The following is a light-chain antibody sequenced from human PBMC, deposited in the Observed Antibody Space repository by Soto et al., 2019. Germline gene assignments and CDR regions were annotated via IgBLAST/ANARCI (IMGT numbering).Light chain of an antibody. CDR2: SAS. Sequence: DIQMTQSPASLSASVGDRVTITCRASQSISKNLNWSQHKGGKAPHLLFYSASDSQAGVPSRFSASGSGTDFTLIISGLHPEDFATYYCQQSYISPYTFGQGTKVEIK. V-gene: IGKV1-39*01. J-gene: IGKJ2*01. CDR1: QSISKN. CDR3: QQSYISPYT.